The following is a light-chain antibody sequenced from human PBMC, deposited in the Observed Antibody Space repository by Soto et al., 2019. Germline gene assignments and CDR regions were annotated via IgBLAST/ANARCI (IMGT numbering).Light chain of an antibody. V-gene: IGLV2-14*01. Sequence: VLTQPASVSGSPGQSITISCTGTSSDLGNYNYVSWYQQHPGKAPKLMIHDVSNRPSGVSNRFSGSKSGNTASLTISGLQAEDEADYYCSSYTSSSTYVFGTGTKVTVL. CDR3: SSYTSSSTYV. CDR1: SSDLGNYNY. J-gene: IGLJ1*01. CDR2: DVS.